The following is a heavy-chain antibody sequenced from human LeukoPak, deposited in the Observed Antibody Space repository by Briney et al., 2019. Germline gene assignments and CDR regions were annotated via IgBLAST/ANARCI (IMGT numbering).Heavy chain of an antibody. CDR3: ARDLQGMYFDY. D-gene: IGHD3-10*01. J-gene: IGHJ4*02. CDR1: GGFISSYY. Sequence: SETLSLTCTVSGGFISSYYWSWIRQPPGKGLEWNGYIYYSGSTNYNPSLKSRVTISVDTSKNQFSLKLSSVTAADTAVYYCARDLQGMYFDYWGQGTLVTVSS. CDR2: IYYSGST. V-gene: IGHV4-59*01.